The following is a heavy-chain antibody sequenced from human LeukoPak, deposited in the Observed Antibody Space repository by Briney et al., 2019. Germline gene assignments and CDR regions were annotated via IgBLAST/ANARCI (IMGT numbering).Heavy chain of an antibody. D-gene: IGHD3-22*01. CDR1: GGSIISSTYY. J-gene: IGHJ4*02. V-gene: IGHV4-39*07. CDR2: IYYSGST. CDR3: ARDEWDYYDSSGYHRH. Sequence: SETLSLTCTVSGGSIISSTYYWGWIRQPPGKGLEWIGSIYYSGSTYYNPSLKSRVTISVDTSKNQFSLKLSSVTAADTAVYYCARDEWDYYDSSGYHRHWGQGTLVTVSS.